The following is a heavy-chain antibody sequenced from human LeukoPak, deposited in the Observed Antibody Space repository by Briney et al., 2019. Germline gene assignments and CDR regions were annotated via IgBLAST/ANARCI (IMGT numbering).Heavy chain of an antibody. CDR1: GGSISSYY. V-gene: IGHV4-4*07. CDR2: IYISGST. D-gene: IGHD3-10*01. J-gene: IGHJ5*02. CDR3: ARAVRDRGVILPWFDP. Sequence: PSETLSLTCTVSGGSISSYYWSWIRQPAGKGLEWIGRIYISGSTNYNPSLKSRVTMSVDTSKNQFSLKLSSVIAADTAVYYCARAVRDRGVILPWFDPWGQGTLVTVSS.